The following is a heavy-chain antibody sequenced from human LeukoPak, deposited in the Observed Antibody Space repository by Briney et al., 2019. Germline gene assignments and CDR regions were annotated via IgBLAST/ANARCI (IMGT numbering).Heavy chain of an antibody. J-gene: IGHJ3*02. CDR1: GFTFSSYG. V-gene: IGHV3-33*01. D-gene: IGHD3-22*01. CDR2: IWYDGSNK. Sequence: GGSLRLSCAASGFTFSSYGMHWVRQAPGKGLEWVAVIWYDGSNKYYADSEKGRFTISRDNSKNTLYLQMNSLRAEDTAVYYCARDSGTYYYDLGAFDIWGQGTMVTVSS. CDR3: ARDSGTYYYDLGAFDI.